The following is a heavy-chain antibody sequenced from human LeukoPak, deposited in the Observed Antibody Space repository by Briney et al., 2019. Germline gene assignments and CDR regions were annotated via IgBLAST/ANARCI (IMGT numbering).Heavy chain of an antibody. V-gene: IGHV4-34*01. Sequence: PSETLSLTCAVYGGSFSGYYSTWIRQPPGKGLEWIGEIHYSGSTNYNPSLKSRATISADTSNNQLSLKLSSVTAADTAVYYCTRGSDQYKGGNYWGQGTLVTVSS. J-gene: IGHJ4*02. CDR1: GGSFSGYY. CDR2: IHYSGST. D-gene: IGHD1-1*01. CDR3: TRGSDQYKGGNY.